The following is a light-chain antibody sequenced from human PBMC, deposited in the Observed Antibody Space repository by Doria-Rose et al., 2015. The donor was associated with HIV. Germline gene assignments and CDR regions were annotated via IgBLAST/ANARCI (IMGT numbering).Light chain of an antibody. CDR3: QQYYDTPS. CDR1: QSLLYTSKNY. J-gene: IGKJ3*01. V-gene: IGKV4-1*01. Sequence: DIRMTQSPESLGMSLGERATLNCKSNQSLLYTSKNYLAWYQQKPGQPPKLLTHWASTRQSGVPARFSGSGSETDFTLTISSLEAEGVAVYYCQQYYDTPSFGPGTTVDI. CDR2: WAS.